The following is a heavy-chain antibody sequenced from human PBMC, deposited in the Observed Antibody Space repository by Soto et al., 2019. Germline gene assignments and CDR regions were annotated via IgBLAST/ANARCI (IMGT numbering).Heavy chain of an antibody. CDR1: GGSFSGYY. J-gene: IGHJ4*02. V-gene: IGHV4-34*01. D-gene: IGHD6-19*01. CDR3: ARGSPSSGWAFDY. Sequence: PSETLSLTCAVYGGSFSGYYWSWIRQPPGKGLEWIGEINHSGSTNYNPSLKSRVTISVDTSKNQFSLKLSSVTAADTAVYYCARGSPSSGWAFDYWGQGTLVTV. CDR2: INHSGST.